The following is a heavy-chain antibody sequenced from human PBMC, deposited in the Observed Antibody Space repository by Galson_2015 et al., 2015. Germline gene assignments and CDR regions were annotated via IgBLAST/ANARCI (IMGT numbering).Heavy chain of an antibody. CDR2: IKQDGSEK. CDR1: GFTFSSYW. D-gene: IGHD6-13*01. CDR3: ASQLHSSDWYTHTFDY. J-gene: IGHJ4*02. V-gene: IGHV3-7*01. Sequence: SLRLSCAASGFTFSSYWMSWVRQAPGKGLEWVANIKQDGSEKYYVDSVKGRFTISRDNAKNSLYLQMTSLRAEDTAVYYCASQLHSSDWYTHTFDYWGQGTLVTVSS.